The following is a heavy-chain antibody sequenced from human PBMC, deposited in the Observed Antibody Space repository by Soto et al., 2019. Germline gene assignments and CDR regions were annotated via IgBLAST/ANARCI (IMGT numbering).Heavy chain of an antibody. J-gene: IGHJ4*02. V-gene: IGHV4-59*08. D-gene: IGHD1-7*01. CDR2: IYYSGST. CDR1: GGSISSYY. CDR3: ARHSGADWNWISTFDY. Sequence: PSETLSLTCTVSGGSISSYYWSWIRQPPGKGLEWIGYIYYSGSTNYNPSLKSRVTISVDTSKNQFSLKLSSVTAADTAVYYCARHSGADWNWISTFDYWGQGTLVTVSS.